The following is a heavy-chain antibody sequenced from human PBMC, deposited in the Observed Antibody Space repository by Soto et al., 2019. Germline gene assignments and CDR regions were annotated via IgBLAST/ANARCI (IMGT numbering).Heavy chain of an antibody. CDR2: IYYAGST. J-gene: IGHJ4*02. CDR1: GGSMISYD. CDR3: PRAPYDILSGYLSHFDY. D-gene: IGHD3-9*01. Sequence: PSETLSLTCTVSGGSMISYDWSWIRQHPGRGLEWIGFIYYAGSTYYNPSLNSRVTISVDTSKNQFSLKLSSVTAADTAVYYCPRAPYDILSGYLSHFDYWGQGTLVPVSS. V-gene: IGHV4-59*08.